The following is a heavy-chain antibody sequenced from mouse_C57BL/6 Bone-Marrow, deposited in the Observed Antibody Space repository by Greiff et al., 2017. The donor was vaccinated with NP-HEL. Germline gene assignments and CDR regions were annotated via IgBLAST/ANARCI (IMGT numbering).Heavy chain of an antibody. CDR1: GYTFTSYW. J-gene: IGHJ2*01. Sequence: QVQLQQSGAELVKPGASVKLSCKASGYTFTSYWMQWVKQRPGQGLEWIGEIDPSDSYTNYNQKFKGKATLTVDTSSSTAYMQLSSLTSEDSAVYYCARTYGSSYFDYWGQGTTLTVSS. V-gene: IGHV1-50*01. CDR3: ARTYGSSYFDY. D-gene: IGHD1-1*01. CDR2: IDPSDSYT.